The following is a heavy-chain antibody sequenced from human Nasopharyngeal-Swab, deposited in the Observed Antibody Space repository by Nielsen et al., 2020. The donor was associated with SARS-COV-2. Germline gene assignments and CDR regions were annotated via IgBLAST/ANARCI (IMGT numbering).Heavy chain of an antibody. CDR3: ARGIVVVPAAMGGFHYYYYGMDV. CDR2: ISAYNGNT. V-gene: IGHV1-18*01. CDR1: GYTFTSYG. D-gene: IGHD2-2*01. J-gene: IGHJ6*02. Sequence: ASVKVSCKASGYTFTSYGISWVRQAPGQGLEWMGWISAYNGNTNYAQKLQGRVTMTTDTSTSTAYMELRSLRSDDTAVYYCARGIVVVPAAMGGFHYYYYGMDVWGQGTTVTVS.